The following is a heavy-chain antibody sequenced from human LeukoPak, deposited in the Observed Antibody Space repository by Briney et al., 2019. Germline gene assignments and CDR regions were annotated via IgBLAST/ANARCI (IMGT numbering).Heavy chain of an antibody. CDR2: ISSSSSTI. V-gene: IGHV3-48*01. CDR3: ARAPATYYYDSSGPAYYYYYYMDV. Sequence: PGGSLRLSCAASGFTFSSYSMNWVRQAPGKGLEWVSYISSSSSTIYYADSVKGRFTISRDNAKNSLYLQMNSLRAEDTAVYYCARAPATYYYDSSGPAYYYYYYMDVWGKGTTVTVSS. CDR1: GFTFSSYS. D-gene: IGHD3-22*01. J-gene: IGHJ6*03.